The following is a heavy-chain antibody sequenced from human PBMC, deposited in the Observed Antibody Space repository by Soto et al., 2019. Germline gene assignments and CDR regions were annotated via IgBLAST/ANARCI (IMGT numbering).Heavy chain of an antibody. Sequence: EVQLVDSGGGLVQHGGSLRLSCAASGFTFSNYWMHWVRQAPGKGPVWVSRINTDGSTTNYADSVKGRFTISRDNAKNTLYLQTNRLGAEDTAVYFCARDLGGYASHWGQGTLVTVSS. CDR2: INTDGSTT. CDR3: ARDLGGYASH. J-gene: IGHJ4*02. V-gene: IGHV3-74*01. D-gene: IGHD3-16*01. CDR1: GFTFSNYW.